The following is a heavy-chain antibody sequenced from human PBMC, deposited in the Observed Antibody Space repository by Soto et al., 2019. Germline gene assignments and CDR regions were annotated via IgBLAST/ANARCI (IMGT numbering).Heavy chain of an antibody. Sequence: QLQLQESGPGLVKPSETLSLTCTVSGGSISSSSYYWGWIRQPPGKGLEWIGSIYYSGSTYYNPSLKSRVTISVDTSKNQFSLKLSSVTAADTAVYYCATLSCYGYSGYDCYVAPGDVWGYWGQGTLVTVSS. CDR1: GGSISSSSYY. J-gene: IGHJ4*02. CDR2: IYYSGST. V-gene: IGHV4-39*01. D-gene: IGHD5-12*01. CDR3: ATLSCYGYSGYDCYVAPGDVWGY.